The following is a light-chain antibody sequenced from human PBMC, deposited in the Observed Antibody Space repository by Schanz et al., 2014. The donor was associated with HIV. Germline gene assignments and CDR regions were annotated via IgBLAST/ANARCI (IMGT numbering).Light chain of an antibody. V-gene: IGKV1-5*03. Sequence: DIQMTQSPSTLSASIGDRVTITCRASQSISSWLAWYQQRPGKAPKLLISKASTLESGVPSRFSASGSETDFTLTISSLQPDDYATYYCLQYHACPWTFGQGTNVDVK. CDR2: KAS. CDR1: QSISSW. J-gene: IGKJ1*01. CDR3: LQYHACPWT.